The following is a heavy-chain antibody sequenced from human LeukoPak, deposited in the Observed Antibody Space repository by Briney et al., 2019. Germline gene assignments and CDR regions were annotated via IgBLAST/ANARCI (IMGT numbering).Heavy chain of an antibody. D-gene: IGHD6-13*01. V-gene: IGHV4-39*01. CDR3: ARHSSSWYYYYYMDV. CDR2: IYYSGST. J-gene: IGHJ6*03. Sequence: SETLSLTCTVSGGSISSSSYYWGWIRQPPGKGLEWIGSIYYSGSTYYNPSLKSRVTISVDTSKNQFSLKLSSVTAADTAVYYCARHSSSWYYYYYMDVWGKGTTVTISS. CDR1: GGSISSSSYY.